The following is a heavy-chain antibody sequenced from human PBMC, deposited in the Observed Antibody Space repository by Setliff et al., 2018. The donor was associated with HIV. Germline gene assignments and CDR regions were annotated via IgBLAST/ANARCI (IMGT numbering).Heavy chain of an antibody. CDR2: ISSSSGYI. CDR1: GFTFSTYS. CDR3: ARGSQTTYYNFWSGYLFVY. V-gene: IGHV3-21*05. J-gene: IGHJ4*02. Sequence: GSLRLSCAASGFTFSTYSMNWVRQAPGKGLEWVSYISSSSGYIYYADSVKGRFTISRDNAKNSLYLQMNSLRAEDTAVYYCARGSQTTYYNFWSGYLFVYWGQGTLVTVSS. D-gene: IGHD3-3*01.